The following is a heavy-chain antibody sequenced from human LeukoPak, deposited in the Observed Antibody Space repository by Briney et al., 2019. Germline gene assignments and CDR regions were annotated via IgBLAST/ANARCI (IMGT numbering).Heavy chain of an antibody. CDR1: GFTFSSYGM. J-gene: IGHJ4*02. Sequence: GSLRLSCAASGFTFSSYGMSWVRQAPGKGPEWIGEIYHSGSTNYNPSLKSRVTISVDKSKNQFSLKLSSVTAADTAVYYCASRIGAVAAPYFDYWGQGTLVTVSS. D-gene: IGHD6-19*01. CDR3: ASRIGAVAAPYFDY. CDR2: IYHSGST. V-gene: IGHV4-4*02.